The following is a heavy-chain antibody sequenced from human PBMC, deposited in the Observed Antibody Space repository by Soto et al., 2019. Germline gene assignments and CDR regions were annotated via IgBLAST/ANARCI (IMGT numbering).Heavy chain of an antibody. D-gene: IGHD2-15*01. CDR1: GFTFSSYG. J-gene: IGHJ4*02. Sequence: QVQLVESGGGVVQPGRSLRLSCAASGFTFSSYGMHWVRQAPGKGLEWVAVIWYDGSNKYYADSVKGRFTISRDNSKNTLYLQMNSLRAEDTAVYNCAVGYCSGGSCYNFDYWGQGTLVTVSS. CDR2: IWYDGSNK. CDR3: AVGYCSGGSCYNFDY. V-gene: IGHV3-33*01.